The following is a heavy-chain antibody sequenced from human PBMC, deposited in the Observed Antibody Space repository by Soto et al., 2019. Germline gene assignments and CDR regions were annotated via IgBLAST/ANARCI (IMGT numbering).Heavy chain of an antibody. CDR2: ISSSSSNI. V-gene: IGHV3-21*01. Sequence: PGGSLRLSCAASGFTFSSYSMNWVRQAPGKGLEWVSSISSSSSNIYYADSVKGRFTISTDNAKNSLYLQMNSLRDEDTAVYFCVRDRDLDRDMVHADLWGQGTLVTVSS. D-gene: IGHD5-18*01. CDR1: GFTFSSYS. J-gene: IGHJ4*01. CDR3: VRDRDLDRDMVHADL.